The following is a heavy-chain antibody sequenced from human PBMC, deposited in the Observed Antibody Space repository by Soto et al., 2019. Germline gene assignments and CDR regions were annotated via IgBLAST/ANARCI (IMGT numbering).Heavy chain of an antibody. CDR1: GFTFSSYG. CDR2: ISYDGSNK. J-gene: IGHJ4*02. CDR3: AKSRPDSGYDFGY. Sequence: GGSLRLSCAASGFTFSSYGMHWVRQAPGKGLEWVAVISYDGSNKYYADSVKGRFTISRDNSKNTLYLQMNSLRAEGTAVYYCAKSRPDSGYDFGYWGQGTLVTVSS. V-gene: IGHV3-30*18. D-gene: IGHD5-12*01.